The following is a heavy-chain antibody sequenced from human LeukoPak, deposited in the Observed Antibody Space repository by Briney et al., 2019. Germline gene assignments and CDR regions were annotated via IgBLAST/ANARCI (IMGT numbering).Heavy chain of an antibody. J-gene: IGHJ4*02. Sequence: GGSLRLSCAASGFTFSSYGMHWVRQAPGKGLEWVAVIWYDGSNKYYADSVKGRFTISRDNSKNTLYLQMNSLRAEDTAVYYCARARRDRASRGYYAIWGQGTLVTVSS. CDR2: IWYDGSNK. V-gene: IGHV3-33*01. CDR1: GFTFSSYG. CDR3: ARARRDRASRGYYAI. D-gene: IGHD3-22*01.